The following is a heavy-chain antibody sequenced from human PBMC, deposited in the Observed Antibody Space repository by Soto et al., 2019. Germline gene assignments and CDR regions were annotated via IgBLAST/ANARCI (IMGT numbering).Heavy chain of an antibody. Sequence: SETLSLTCTVSGGSISPYFWSWIRQPPGKGLEWIGYIFYSGSTNYNPSLTSRVTISVDTSKNQFSLKLSSVTAADTAVYYCARGLSTFSPLDYWGQGTLVTVSS. CDR2: IFYSGST. J-gene: IGHJ4*02. CDR1: GGSISPYF. CDR3: ARGLSTFSPLDY. V-gene: IGHV4-59*01. D-gene: IGHD6-13*01.